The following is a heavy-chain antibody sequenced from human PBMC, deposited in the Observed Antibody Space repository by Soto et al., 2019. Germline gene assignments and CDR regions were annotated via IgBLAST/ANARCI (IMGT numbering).Heavy chain of an antibody. Sequence: GASVKVSCKASGGTFSSYAISWVRQAPGQGLEWMGGIIPIFGTAEYAASVKGRFTISRDDSKSIAYLQMNSLKTEDTAVYYCTRDGVVVVTAIIYWGQGTLVTVSS. D-gene: IGHD2-21*02. CDR1: GGTFSSYA. J-gene: IGHJ4*02. V-gene: IGHV1-69*05. CDR3: TRDGVVVVTAIIY. CDR2: IIPIFGTA.